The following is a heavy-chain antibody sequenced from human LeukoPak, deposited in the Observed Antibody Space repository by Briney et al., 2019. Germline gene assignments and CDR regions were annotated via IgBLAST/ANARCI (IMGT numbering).Heavy chain of an antibody. J-gene: IGHJ4*02. V-gene: IGHV3-30-3*01. CDR1: GFTFSNYA. CDR3: AADTVPQRGDY. D-gene: IGHD4-17*01. CDR2: ISYDGAVT. Sequence: GGSLRLSCAASGFTFSNYAMSWVRQAPGKGLEWVAFISYDGAVTYYADSVKGRFTISRDNSKSTLYLHMNSLRAEDTAVYYCAADTVPQRGDYWGQGTLVTVSS.